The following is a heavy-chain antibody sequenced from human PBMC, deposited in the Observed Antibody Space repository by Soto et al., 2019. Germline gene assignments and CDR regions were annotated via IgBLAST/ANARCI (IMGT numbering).Heavy chain of an antibody. J-gene: IGHJ4*02. Sequence: PGGSLRLSCSASGFIFITFGMFWVRQAPGQGLEYVSAIFYSGSGSYYADPVRGRFTVSRDNSKNMFYLQMSSLRVEDTALYFCVRGPSRGSSLFGPLDYWGQGTQVTVSS. V-gene: IGHV3-64D*06. CDR3: VRGPSRGSSLFGPLDY. D-gene: IGHD3-3*01. CDR1: GFIFITFG. CDR2: IFYSGSGS.